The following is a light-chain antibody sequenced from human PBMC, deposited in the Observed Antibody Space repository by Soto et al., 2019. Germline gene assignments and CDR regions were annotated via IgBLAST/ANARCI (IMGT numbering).Light chain of an antibody. V-gene: IGKV1-12*01. CDR2: GAS. J-gene: IGKJ4*01. CDR1: QGLGVW. Sequence: DIQMTQSPSSVSASVGDRVTITCRASQGLGVWLGWYQQKPGKAPQPLIFGASGLQTGVPSRFSGSGSGTDFTLTISSLQPEDFAAYYCQQAYSLPLTFGGGTKVEIK. CDR3: QQAYSLPLT.